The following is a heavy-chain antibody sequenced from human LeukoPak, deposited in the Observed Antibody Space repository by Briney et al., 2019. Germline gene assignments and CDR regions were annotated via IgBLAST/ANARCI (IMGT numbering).Heavy chain of an antibody. V-gene: IGHV3-66*01. CDR3: ARERAVAGLFDY. J-gene: IGHJ4*02. Sequence: PGGSLRLSCAASGFTISTKCMSWVRQAPGKGLEWVSVIYSGGRTYYADSVKGRFTISRDNSKNTLYLQMNSLRSEDTAVYYCARERAVAGLFDYWGQGTLVSVSS. CDR2: IYSGGRT. D-gene: IGHD6-19*01. CDR1: GFTISTKC.